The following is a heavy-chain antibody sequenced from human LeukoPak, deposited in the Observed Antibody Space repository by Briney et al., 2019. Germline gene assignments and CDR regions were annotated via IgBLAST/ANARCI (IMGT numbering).Heavy chain of an antibody. CDR3: ARAPGWQQLAYYYYYGMDV. J-gene: IGHJ6*02. Sequence: SETLSLTCTVSGGSISSYYWSWIRQPAGKGLEWIGRIYTSGSTNYNPSLKSRVTMSVDTSKNQFSLKLSSVTAADTAVYYCARAPGWQQLAYYYYYGMDVWGQGTTVTVSS. CDR2: IYTSGST. V-gene: IGHV4-4*07. D-gene: IGHD6-13*01. CDR1: GGSISSYY.